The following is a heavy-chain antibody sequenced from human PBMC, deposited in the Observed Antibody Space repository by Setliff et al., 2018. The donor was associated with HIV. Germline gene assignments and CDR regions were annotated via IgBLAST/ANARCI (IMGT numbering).Heavy chain of an antibody. CDR2: INYSGST. Sequence: SETLSLTCTVSGGSISTYYWSWIRQSPGKGLEWIGYINYSGSTKYNPSLKSRLTISVDTSKNQFSLKLRSVTAADTAFYYCARGVTHPPPFGAFDIWGLGTLVT. CDR1: GGSISTYY. D-gene: IGHD5-18*01. CDR3: ARGVTHPPPFGAFDI. J-gene: IGHJ3*02. V-gene: IGHV4-59*01.